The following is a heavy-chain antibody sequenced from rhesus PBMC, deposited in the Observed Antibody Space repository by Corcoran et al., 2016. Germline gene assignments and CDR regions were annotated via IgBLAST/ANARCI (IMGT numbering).Heavy chain of an antibody. V-gene: IGHV3-178*01. CDR1: GFTFSDYY. CDR2: ISNGGNST. Sequence: EVQLVESGGGLAKPGGSLRLSCAASGFTFSDYYMDWVRQAPGKGLEWVSRISNGGNSTWYADSVNGRFTISRENAKNTLYLQMNSLRTEDTAVYYCARDRAGGFDYWGQGVLVTVSS. J-gene: IGHJ4*01. D-gene: IGHD1-1*01. CDR3: ARDRAGGFDY.